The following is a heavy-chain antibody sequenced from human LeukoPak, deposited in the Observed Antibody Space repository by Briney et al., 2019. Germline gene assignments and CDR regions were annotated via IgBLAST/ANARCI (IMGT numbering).Heavy chain of an antibody. CDR2: INSDGSST. V-gene: IGHV3-74*01. J-gene: IGHJ5*02. Sequence: GGSLRHSCAASGFTFSSYWMHWVRQAPGKGLVWVSRINSDGSSTSYADSVKGRFTISRDNAKNTLYLQMKSLRAEDTAVYYCARVAVVVVPAAGGSFNWFDPWGQGTLVTVSS. CDR3: ARVAVVVVPAAGGSFNWFDP. CDR1: GFTFSSYW. D-gene: IGHD2-2*01.